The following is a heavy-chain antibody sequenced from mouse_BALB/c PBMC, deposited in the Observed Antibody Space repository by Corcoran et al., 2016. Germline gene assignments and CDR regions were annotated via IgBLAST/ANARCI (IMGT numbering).Heavy chain of an antibody. CDR1: GFNIKDTY. J-gene: IGHJ3*01. CDR2: IDPANGNT. D-gene: IGHD2-4*01. Sequence: EVQLQQSGAELVKPGASVKLSCTASGFNIKDTYMHWVKQRPEQSMEWIGRIDPANGNTKYDPKFQGKATITADTSSNTAYLHLSSLTSEDTAVYYCATMITTYWGQRALVTVSA. V-gene: IGHV14-3*02. CDR3: ATMITTY.